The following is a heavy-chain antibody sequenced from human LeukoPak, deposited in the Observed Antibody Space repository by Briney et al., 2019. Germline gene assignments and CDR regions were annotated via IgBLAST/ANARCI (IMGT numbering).Heavy chain of an antibody. J-gene: IGHJ4*02. V-gene: IGHV3-23*01. CDR3: AKDSPVLTF. Sequence: RSGGSLRLSCAASGFTFGSYGMSWVRQAPGKGLEWVSAISGSGGSTYHADSVKGRFTISRDNSKNTLYLQMNSLRAEDTAVYYCAKDSPVLTFWGQGTLVTVSS. D-gene: IGHD3-16*01. CDR2: ISGSGGST. CDR1: GFTFGSYG.